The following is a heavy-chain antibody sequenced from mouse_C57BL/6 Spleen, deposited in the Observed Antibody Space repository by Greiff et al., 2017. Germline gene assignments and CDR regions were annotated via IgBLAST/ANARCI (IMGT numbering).Heavy chain of an antibody. CDR2: ISSGGSYT. D-gene: IGHD2-5*01. Sequence: DVKLVESGGDLVKPGGSLKLSCAASGFTFSSYGMSWVRQTPDKRLEWVATISSGGSYTYYPDSVKGRFTISRDNAKNTLYLQMSSLKSEDTAMYYCARQNSNYLEGFAYWGQGTLVTVSA. V-gene: IGHV5-6*02. CDR3: ARQNSNYLEGFAY. J-gene: IGHJ3*01. CDR1: GFTFSSYG.